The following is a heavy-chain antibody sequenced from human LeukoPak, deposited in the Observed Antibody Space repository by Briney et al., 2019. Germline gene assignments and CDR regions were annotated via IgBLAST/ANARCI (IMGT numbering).Heavy chain of an antibody. J-gene: IGHJ3*02. V-gene: IGHV4-59*08. Sequence: PSETLSLTCTVSGGSISSYYWSWIRQPPGKGLECIGYIYDSGSTNYNPSLKSRVSISVDTSKNQFSLKLSSVTAADTAVYYCARSAIDAFDIWGQGTMVTVSS. D-gene: IGHD6-25*01. CDR3: ARSAIDAFDI. CDR1: GGSISSYY. CDR2: IYDSGST.